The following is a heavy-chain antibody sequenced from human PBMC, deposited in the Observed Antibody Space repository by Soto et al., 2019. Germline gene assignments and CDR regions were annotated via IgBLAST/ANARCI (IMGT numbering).Heavy chain of an antibody. CDR1: GGSISSYY. J-gene: IGHJ4*02. Sequence: SETLSLTCTVSGGSISSYYWSWIRQPPGKGLEWIGYIYYSGSTNYNPSLKSRVTISVDTSKNQFSLKLSSVTAADTAVYYCASTYVLEWLFGPFDYWGQGTLVTVSS. CDR2: IYYSGST. CDR3: ASTYVLEWLFGPFDY. V-gene: IGHV4-59*01. D-gene: IGHD3-3*01.